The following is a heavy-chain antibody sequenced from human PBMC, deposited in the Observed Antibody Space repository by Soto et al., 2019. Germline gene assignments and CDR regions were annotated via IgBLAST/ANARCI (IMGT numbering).Heavy chain of an antibody. CDR2: INAGNGNT. CDR1: GYTFTSYA. V-gene: IGHV1-3*01. J-gene: IGHJ6*02. D-gene: IGHD4-17*01. CDR3: ARQIDYGDFTMGFQSRYYYYYGMDV. Sequence: ASVKVSCKASGYTFTSYAMHWVRQAPGQRLEWMGWINAGNGNTKYSQKFQGRVTITRDTSASTAYMELSSLRSEDTAVYYCARQIDYGDFTMGFQSRYYYYYGMDVWGQGTTVTVSS.